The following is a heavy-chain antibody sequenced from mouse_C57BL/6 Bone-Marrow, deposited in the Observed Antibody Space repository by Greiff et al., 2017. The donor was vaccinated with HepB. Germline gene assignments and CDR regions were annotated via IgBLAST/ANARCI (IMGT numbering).Heavy chain of an antibody. CDR2: ISDGGSYT. D-gene: IGHD1-3*01. J-gene: IGHJ2*01. CDR3: AREDHNFSFDY. Sequence: EVQVVESGGGLVKPGGSLKLSCAASGFTFSSYAMSWVRQTPAKRLEWVATISDGGSYTYYPDNVKGRFTISRDNAKNNLYLQMSHLKSEDTAMYYCAREDHNFSFDYWGQGTTLTVSS. CDR1: GFTFSSYA. V-gene: IGHV5-4*01.